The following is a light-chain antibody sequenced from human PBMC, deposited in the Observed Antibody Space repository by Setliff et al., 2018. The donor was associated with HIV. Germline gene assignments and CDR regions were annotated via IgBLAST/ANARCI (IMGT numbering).Light chain of an antibody. J-gene: IGKJ5*01. Sequence: EILLTQSPGTLSLSPGERATLSCRASQSVSSSYLAWYQQKPGQAPRLLIYGASSRATAIPDRFSGSGSGTDFTLTISRLEPEDFAVYYCQQYGSSQITVGQGTRLEIK. V-gene: IGKV3-20*01. CDR1: QSVSSSY. CDR2: GAS. CDR3: QQYGSSQIT.